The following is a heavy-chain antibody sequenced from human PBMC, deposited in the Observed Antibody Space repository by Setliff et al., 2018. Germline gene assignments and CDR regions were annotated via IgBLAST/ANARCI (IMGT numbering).Heavy chain of an antibody. CDR1: GYTFTTYD. CDR3: ARDGQYYGLGFYSTRYYYSYGMDV. V-gene: IGHV1-3*01. D-gene: IGHD3-10*01. CDR2: INPGNGNT. Sequence: ASVKVSCKASGYTFTTYDLHWVRQAPGQRPEWMGWINPGNGNTKYSPKFQDRVTISRATSASTGYMELTSLTSEDTAVYYCARDGQYYGLGFYSTRYYYSYGMDVWGPGTTVTVSS. J-gene: IGHJ6*02.